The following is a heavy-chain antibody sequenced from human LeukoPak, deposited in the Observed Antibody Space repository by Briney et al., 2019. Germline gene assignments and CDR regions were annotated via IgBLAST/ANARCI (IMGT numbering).Heavy chain of an antibody. CDR3: ARRFSSSSLGAFDI. J-gene: IGHJ3*02. V-gene: IGHV5-51*01. D-gene: IGHD6-6*01. Sequence: GESLKISCKGSGYSFTSYWIGWLRQMPGKGLEWMGIIYPGDSDTSYSPSFQGQVTISADKSISTAYLQWSSLKASDTAMYYCARRFSSSSLGAFDIWGQGTMVTVSS. CDR1: GYSFTSYW. CDR2: IYPGDSDT.